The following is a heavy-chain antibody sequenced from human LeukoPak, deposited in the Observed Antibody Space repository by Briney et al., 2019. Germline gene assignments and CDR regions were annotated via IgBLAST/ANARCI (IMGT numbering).Heavy chain of an antibody. D-gene: IGHD3-10*01. J-gene: IGHJ4*02. Sequence: ASVKVSCKASGYTFTSYYMHWLRQAPGQGLEWMGIINPSGGSTSYAQKFQGRVTMTRDMSTSTVYMELSSLRSEDTAVYYCARVESGRYYGSGSWLDYWGQGTLVTVSS. CDR3: ARVESGRYYGSGSWLDY. CDR2: INPSGGST. CDR1: GYTFTSYY. V-gene: IGHV1-46*01.